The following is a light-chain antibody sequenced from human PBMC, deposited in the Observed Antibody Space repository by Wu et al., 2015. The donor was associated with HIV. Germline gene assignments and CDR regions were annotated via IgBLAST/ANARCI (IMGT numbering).Light chain of an antibody. CDR2: DAS. CDR1: QDIFTY. CDR3: QQLNSFPHT. Sequence: AIQLTQSPSSLSASLGDRVNITCRASQDIFTYLAWYQQTPGKAPRVLIYDASTLQSGVSSRFSGSGSGAHFTLTISGLQREDFAVYFCQQLNSFPHTFGQGSRLEI. V-gene: IGKV1-13*02. J-gene: IGKJ5*01.